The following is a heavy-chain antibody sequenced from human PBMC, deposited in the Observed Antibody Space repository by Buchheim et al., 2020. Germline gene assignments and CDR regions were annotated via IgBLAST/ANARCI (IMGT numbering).Heavy chain of an antibody. D-gene: IGHD6-13*01. Sequence: EVQLVESGGGLVKPGRSLRLSCTASGFTFGDYAMSWFRQAPGKGLEWVGFIRSKAYGGTTEYAASVKGRFTISRDDSKSIAYLQMNSLKTEDTAVYYCTSSSWEDYYYYYGMDVWGQGTT. CDR2: IRSKAYGGTT. J-gene: IGHJ6*02. CDR3: TSSSWEDYYYYYGMDV. CDR1: GFTFGDYA. V-gene: IGHV3-49*05.